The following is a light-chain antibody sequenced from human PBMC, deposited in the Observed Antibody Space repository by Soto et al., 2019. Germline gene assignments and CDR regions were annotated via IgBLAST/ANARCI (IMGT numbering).Light chain of an antibody. CDR2: LNSDGSH. J-gene: IGLJ2*01. V-gene: IGLV4-69*01. CDR3: QTWGTGVVV. Sequence: QLVLTQSPSASASLGASVKLTCTLSSGHSSYAIAWHQQQPEKGPRYLMKLNSDGSHSKGDGIPDRFSGSSSRAERYLTISSLQSEDEADYYCQTWGTGVVVFGGGTKVTVL. CDR1: SGHSSYA.